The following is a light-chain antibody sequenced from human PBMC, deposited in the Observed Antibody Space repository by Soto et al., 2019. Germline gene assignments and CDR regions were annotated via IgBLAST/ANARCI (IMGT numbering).Light chain of an antibody. Sequence: QSALTQPASVSASPGQSITISCTGTSSDVGGSNFVSWYQQHPGKPPKLIIYDVATRPSGVSNRFSGSKSGSTASLLISRLQTEDEADYYCVSFTSRTTYVFGSGTKLTVL. CDR2: DVA. V-gene: IGLV2-14*03. CDR1: SSDVGGSNF. CDR3: VSFTSRTTYV. J-gene: IGLJ1*01.